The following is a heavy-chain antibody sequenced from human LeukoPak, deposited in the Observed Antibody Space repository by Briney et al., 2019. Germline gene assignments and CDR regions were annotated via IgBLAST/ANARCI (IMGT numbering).Heavy chain of an antibody. J-gene: IGHJ4*02. CDR3: AGHLRFLEWYPNFDY. D-gene: IGHD3-3*01. V-gene: IGHV4-39*01. CDR1: GGSISSSSYY. Sequence: PSETLSLTCTVSGGSISSSSYYWGWIRQPPGKGLEWIGSSYYSGTTYYNPSLKSRVTISVDTYKNQFSLKLSSVTAADTALYYCAGHLRFLEWYPNFDYWGQGTLVTVSS. CDR2: SYYSGTT.